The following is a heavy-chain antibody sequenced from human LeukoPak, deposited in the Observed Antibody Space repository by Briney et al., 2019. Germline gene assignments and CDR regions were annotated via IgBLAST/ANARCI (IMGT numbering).Heavy chain of an antibody. CDR2: ISRNGGDT. J-gene: IGHJ4*02. D-gene: IGHD5-18*01. CDR3: AKHGIQLWCPNY. V-gene: IGHV3-23*01. CDR1: GFTFSLYA. Sequence: PGGSLRLSCAASGFTFSLYAMSWVRQAPGKGLEWVSAISRNGGDTYYADSVKGRFTISRDNSKNTLYLQMNSLRVEDTAVYYCAKHGIQLWCPNYWGQGTLVTVSS.